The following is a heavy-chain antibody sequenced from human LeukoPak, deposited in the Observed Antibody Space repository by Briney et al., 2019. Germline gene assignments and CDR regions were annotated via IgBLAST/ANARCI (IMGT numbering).Heavy chain of an antibody. J-gene: IGHJ4*02. Sequence: SETLSLTCTVSGGSISSSSLCWSWIRQPAGKGLEWIGRIYASGSTHYNPSLKSRVTISVDTSKNKFSLNLSSLTAADTAVYYCAGAPYRSDWDPPVPFDYWGQGTLVTVSS. V-gene: IGHV4-61*02. D-gene: IGHD6-19*01. CDR2: IYASGST. CDR3: AGAPYRSDWDPPVPFDY. CDR1: GGSISSSSLC.